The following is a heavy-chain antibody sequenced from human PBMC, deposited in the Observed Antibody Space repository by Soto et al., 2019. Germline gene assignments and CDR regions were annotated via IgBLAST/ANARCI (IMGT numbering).Heavy chain of an antibody. CDR1: GFTFRSYW. CDR2: IKQDGSGE. J-gene: IGHJ6*02. Sequence: EVQLVESGGGLVQPGGSLRLSCVDCGFTFRSYWMSWVRQARVKRLEWVDNIKQDGSGEDYVVSVKGRFSISRDNAKNSMYLQMNSVRGEDTAVYYCARIAASGRGWDVWGQGTTVVVSS. V-gene: IGHV3-7*01. D-gene: IGHD6-13*01. CDR3: ARIAASGRGWDV.